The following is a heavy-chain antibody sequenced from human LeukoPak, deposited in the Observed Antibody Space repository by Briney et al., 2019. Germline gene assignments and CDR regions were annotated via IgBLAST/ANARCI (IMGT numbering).Heavy chain of an antibody. V-gene: IGHV3-21*01. CDR2: ISSSSSYI. CDR3: ARVVTMIVVVTNDAFDI. D-gene: IGHD3-22*01. J-gene: IGHJ3*02. CDR1: GFTFSSYS. Sequence: TGGSLRLYCAASGFTFSSYSMNWVRQAPGKGLEWVSSISSSSSYIYYADSGKGRFTISRDNAKNSLYLQMNSLRAEDTAVYYCARVVTMIVVVTNDAFDIWGQGTMVTVSS.